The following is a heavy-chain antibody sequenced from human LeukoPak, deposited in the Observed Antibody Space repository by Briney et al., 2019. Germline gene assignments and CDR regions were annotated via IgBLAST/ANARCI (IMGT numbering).Heavy chain of an antibody. CDR1: GFTFSSYA. Sequence: GGSLRLSCAASGFTFSSYAMHWVRQAPGKGLEWVAVISYDGSNKYYADSVKGRFTISRDNSKNTLYLQMNSLRAEDTAVYYCARDPGSSWYDYWGQGTLVTVSS. J-gene: IGHJ4*02. V-gene: IGHV3-30*04. CDR3: ARDPGSSWYDY. CDR2: ISYDGSNK. D-gene: IGHD6-13*01.